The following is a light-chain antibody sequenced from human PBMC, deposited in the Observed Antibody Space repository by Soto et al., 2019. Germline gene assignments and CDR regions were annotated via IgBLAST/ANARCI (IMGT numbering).Light chain of an antibody. CDR2: GAS. CDR3: RQYGRSLGFA. V-gene: IGKV3-20*01. Sequence: EIVMTQSPATLSVSPGEGAPVSCRASQSVSSHLAWYQHKPGQAPRLLFYGASSRAPGIPDRFSGSGSGTDFTLTISRLEPEDFAVYYCRQYGRSLGFAFGGGTKVDNK. CDR1: QSVSSH. J-gene: IGKJ4*01.